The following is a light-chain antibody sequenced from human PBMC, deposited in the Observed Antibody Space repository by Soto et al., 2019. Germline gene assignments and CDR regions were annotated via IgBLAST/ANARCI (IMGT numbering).Light chain of an antibody. V-gene: IGKV1-5*03. J-gene: IGKJ4*01. CDR2: RAS. Sequence: IQMPQTTSTRSATVGARVTLACRASQSISNSLAWYQQKPGKAPKLRIYRASALQSGGPSRFSGSGSGTDCTLSVYSQQPEEFGRDYSRLFVTPLLPVAGGTKVDIK. CDR1: QSISNS. CDR3: RLFVTPLLP.